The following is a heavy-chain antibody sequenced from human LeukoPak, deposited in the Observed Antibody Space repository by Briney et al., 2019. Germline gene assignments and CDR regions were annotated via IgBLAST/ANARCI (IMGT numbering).Heavy chain of an antibody. CDR2: IRSNGENT. V-gene: IGHV3-23*01. CDR3: AILSWDGRGSFY. CDR1: GFTFSTYS. Sequence: GGSLRLSCAASGFTFSTYSMSWVRQAPGKGLEWVSAIRSNGENTYYADSVRGRFTISRDNSRGTLSLQMNSLRADDTAVYFCAILSWDGRGSFYWGQGTLVSVFS. J-gene: IGHJ4*02. D-gene: IGHD2/OR15-2a*01.